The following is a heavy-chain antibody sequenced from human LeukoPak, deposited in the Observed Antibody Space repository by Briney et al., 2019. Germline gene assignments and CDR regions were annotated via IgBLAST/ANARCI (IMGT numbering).Heavy chain of an antibody. CDR1: GFKFSYYW. CDR2: IKESGSEK. V-gene: IGHV3-7*01. Sequence: GGSLRLSCAASGFKFSYYWMTWVRQAPGKGLEWLANIKESGSEKYYVDSVKGRFTISRDNADNLVYLQMDSLRVEDTALYYCASDPYLANFWTGYPHYWGQGTLVTVSS. CDR3: ASDPYLANFWTGYPHY. J-gene: IGHJ4*02. D-gene: IGHD3/OR15-3a*01.